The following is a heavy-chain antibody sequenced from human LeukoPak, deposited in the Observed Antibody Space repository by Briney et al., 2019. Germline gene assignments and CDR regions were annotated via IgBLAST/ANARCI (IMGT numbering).Heavy chain of an antibody. CDR1: GYTFTSYG. D-gene: IGHD3-22*01. Sequence: GASVKVSCKASGYTFTSYGISWVRQAPGQGLEWMGWISAYNGNTNYAQKLQGRVTMTTDTSTSTAYMELRSLRSDDTAVYYCARVVPPPTYRYYYDSSGYYFQEKSFDYWGQGTLVTVSS. CDR2: ISAYNGNT. J-gene: IGHJ4*02. CDR3: ARVVPPPTYRYYYDSSGYYFQEKSFDY. V-gene: IGHV1-18*01.